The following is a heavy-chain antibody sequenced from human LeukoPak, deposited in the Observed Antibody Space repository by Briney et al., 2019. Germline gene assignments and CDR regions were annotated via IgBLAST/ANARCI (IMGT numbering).Heavy chain of an antibody. J-gene: IGHJ3*02. CDR3: ARVGVFSAFDI. CDR1: GGSISSGSYY. Sequence: SQTLSLTCTVSGGSISSGSYYWSWIRQPPGKGLEWIGYIYYSGSTNYNPSLKSRVTISVDTSKNQFSLKLSSVTAADTAVYYCARVGVFSAFDIWGQGTMVTVSS. CDR2: IYYSGST. V-gene: IGHV4-61*01. D-gene: IGHD3-16*01.